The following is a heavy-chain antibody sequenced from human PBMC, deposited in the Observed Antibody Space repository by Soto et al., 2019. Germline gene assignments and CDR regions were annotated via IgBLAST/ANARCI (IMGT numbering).Heavy chain of an antibody. D-gene: IGHD4-17*01. Sequence: PSETLSLTCSVSGGSVRSGSYYWSWIRQPPGKGLEWIGYIYYSGSTNYNPSLKSRVTISVDTSKNQFSLKLSSVTAADTAVYYCARRYGASFDYWGQGTLVTVSS. CDR2: IYYSGST. J-gene: IGHJ4*02. CDR1: GGSVRSGSYY. V-gene: IGHV4-61*01. CDR3: ARRYGASFDY.